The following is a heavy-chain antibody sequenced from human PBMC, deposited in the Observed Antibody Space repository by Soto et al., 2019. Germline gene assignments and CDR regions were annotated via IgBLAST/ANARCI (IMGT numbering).Heavy chain of an antibody. Sequence: GGSLRLSCAASGFTFSSYGMHWVRQAPGKGLEWVAVIWYDGSNKYYADSVKGRFTISRDNSKNTLYLQMNSLRAEDTAVYYCARDVIDYYYYYGMDVWGQGTTVTVSS. CDR2: IWYDGSNK. CDR1: GFTFSSYG. D-gene: IGHD2-21*01. CDR3: ARDVIDYYYYYGMDV. J-gene: IGHJ6*02. V-gene: IGHV3-33*01.